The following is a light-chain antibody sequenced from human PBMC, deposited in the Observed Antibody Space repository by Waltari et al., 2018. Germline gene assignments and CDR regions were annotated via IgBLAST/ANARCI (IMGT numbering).Light chain of an antibody. Sequence: QSALTQPPSVSGSPGQSVTISCTGTSSDVGSYNRVSWYQQPPGTAPTLMIYEVRNRPSGGPDRFCGSKSGNTASLTISGLQAEDEADYYCSSYTSSSTWVFGGGTKLTVL. J-gene: IGLJ3*02. CDR1: SSDVGSYNR. CDR3: SSYTSSSTWV. V-gene: IGLV2-18*02. CDR2: EVR.